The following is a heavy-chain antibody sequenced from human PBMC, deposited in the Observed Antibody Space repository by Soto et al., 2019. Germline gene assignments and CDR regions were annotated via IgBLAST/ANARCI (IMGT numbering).Heavy chain of an antibody. Sequence: SETLSLTCAVYGGSFSGYYWSWIRQPPGKGLEWIGEINHSGSTNYNPSLKSRVTISVDTSKNQFSLKLSSVTAADTAVYYCARTPGARIAVAGGGRRRWFDPWGQGTLVTVSS. J-gene: IGHJ5*02. CDR3: ARTPGARIAVAGGGRRRWFDP. V-gene: IGHV4-34*01. CDR1: GGSFSGYY. CDR2: INHSGST. D-gene: IGHD6-19*01.